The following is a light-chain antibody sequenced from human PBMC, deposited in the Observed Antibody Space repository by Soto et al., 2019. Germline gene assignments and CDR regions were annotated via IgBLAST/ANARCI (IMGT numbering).Light chain of an antibody. V-gene: IGKV3-20*01. CDR2: GAS. CDR3: QQYANSPPT. Sequence: EIVLTQSPGTLSLSPGERATLSCRASQSVSSNYLAWYQQEPGQAPRLLIYGASTRATGIPDRFSGSGSGTDFTLTISRLEPEDFAVYYCQQYANSPPTFGQGTKV. CDR1: QSVSSNY. J-gene: IGKJ1*01.